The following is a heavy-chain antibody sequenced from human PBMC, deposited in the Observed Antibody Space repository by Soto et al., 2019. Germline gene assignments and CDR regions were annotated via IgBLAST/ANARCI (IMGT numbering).Heavy chain of an antibody. Sequence: QMQLVQSGPEVKKPGTSVKVSCKASGFTFTSSAVQWVRQARGQRLEWIGWIVVGSGNTNYAQKFQERVTITRDMSTSTADTELSSLRTEDTAMYYSAEDTRYFDWSYDMDVWGQGTTVTVSS. V-gene: IGHV1-58*01. D-gene: IGHD3-9*01. J-gene: IGHJ6*02. CDR1: GFTFTSSA. CDR2: IVVGSGNT. CDR3: AEDTRYFDWSYDMDV.